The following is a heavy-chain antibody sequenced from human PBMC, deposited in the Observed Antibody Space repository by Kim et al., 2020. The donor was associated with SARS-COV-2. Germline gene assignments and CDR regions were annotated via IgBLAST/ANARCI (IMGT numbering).Heavy chain of an antibody. V-gene: IGHV1-69*13. CDR3: ASSPVGDGPQYYFDY. D-gene: IGHD3-16*01. Sequence: SVKVSCKASGGTFSSYAISWVRQAPGQGLEWMGGIIPIFGTANYAQKFQGRVTITADESTSTAYMELSSLRSEDTAVYYCASSPVGDGPQYYFDYWGQGTLVTVSS. CDR2: IIPIFGTA. CDR1: GGTFSSYA. J-gene: IGHJ4*02.